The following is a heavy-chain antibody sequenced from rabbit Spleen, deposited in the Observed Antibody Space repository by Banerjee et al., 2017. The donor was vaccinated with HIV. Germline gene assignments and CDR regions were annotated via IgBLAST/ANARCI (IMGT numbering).Heavy chain of an antibody. V-gene: IGHV1S40*01. CDR1: GFSLSSSYW. CDR2: IGAGSGGNT. Sequence: QSLEESGGDLVKPGASLTLTCTASGFSLSSSYWICWVRQAPGKGLEWIACIGAGSGGNTYYASWAKGLFIISKTSSTTVTLQMTSLTAADTATYFCVRDRDDDYSDPRWLDLWGQGTLVPV. CDR3: VRDRDDDYSDPRWLDL. J-gene: IGHJ5*01. D-gene: IGHD2-1*01.